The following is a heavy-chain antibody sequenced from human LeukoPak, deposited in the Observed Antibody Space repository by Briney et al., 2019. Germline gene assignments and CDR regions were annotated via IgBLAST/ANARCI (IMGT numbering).Heavy chain of an antibody. CDR1: GFTFSSYS. D-gene: IGHD6-6*01. CDR2: ISSSSSYI. V-gene: IGHV3-21*01. J-gene: IGHJ4*02. Sequence: KSGGSLRLSCAASGFTFSSYSMTWVRQAPGRGLEWVSSISSSSSYIYYADSVKGRFTISRDNAKNSLYLQMNSLRAEDTAVYYCARGGYSSSVLLYYWGQGTLVTVSS. CDR3: ARGGYSSSVLLYY.